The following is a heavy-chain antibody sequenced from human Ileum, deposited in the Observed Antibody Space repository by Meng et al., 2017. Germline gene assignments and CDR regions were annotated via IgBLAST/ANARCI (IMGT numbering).Heavy chain of an antibody. J-gene: IGHJ4*02. V-gene: IGHV4-34*01. CDR3: ARGRGIVWFGESIPNSNFDY. D-gene: IGHD3-10*01. CDR1: GGSFSGYY. CDR2: INHSGST. Sequence: SETLSLTCAVYGGSFSGYYWSWIRQPPGKGLEWIGEINHSGSTNYNPSLKSRVTISVDTSKNQFSLKLSSVTAADTAVYYCARGRGIVWFGESIPNSNFDYWGQGTLVTVSS.